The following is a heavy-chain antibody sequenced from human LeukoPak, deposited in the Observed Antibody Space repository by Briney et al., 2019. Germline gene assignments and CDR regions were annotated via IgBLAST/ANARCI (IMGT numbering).Heavy chain of an antibody. CDR2: IRYDGSNK. D-gene: IGHD2-2*01. V-gene: IGHV3-30*02. Sequence: GGSLRLSCAASGFTFSSYGMHWVRQAPGKGLEWVAFIRYDGSNKYYADSVKGRFTISRDNSKNTLYLQMNSLRAEDTAVYYCARGLVVPAAMPYYWGQGTLVTVSS. CDR3: ARGLVVPAAMPYY. CDR1: GFTFSSYG. J-gene: IGHJ4*02.